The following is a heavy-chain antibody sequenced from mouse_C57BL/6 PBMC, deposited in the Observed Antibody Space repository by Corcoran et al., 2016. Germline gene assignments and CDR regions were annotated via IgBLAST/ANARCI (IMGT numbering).Heavy chain of an antibody. D-gene: IGHD1-1*01. CDR3: ARDYYGSSYPYYYAMDY. Sequence: QFQLQQSGAEPVKPGASVKISCKASGYAFSSYWMNWVKQRPGKGLEWIGQIYPGDGDTNYNGKFKGKATLTADKSSSTAYMQLSSLTSEDSAVYFCARDYYGSSYPYYYAMDYWGQGTSVTVSS. J-gene: IGHJ4*01. CDR2: IYPGDGDT. V-gene: IGHV1-80*01. CDR1: GYAFSSYW.